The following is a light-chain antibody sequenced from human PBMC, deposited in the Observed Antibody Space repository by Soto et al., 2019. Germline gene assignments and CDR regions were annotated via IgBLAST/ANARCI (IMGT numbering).Light chain of an antibody. CDR3: LQDFNFPQT. V-gene: IGKV1-6*01. CDR2: AAS. Sequence: AIRVVQSPSSLSASVGDRVTITCRASQDIRDDLGWYQLKPGKAPKLLIYAASTLQSGVPSRFSGSGSGTEFTLTISSLQPEDFGTYYCLQDFNFPQTFGQGTKVEIK. CDR1: QDIRDD. J-gene: IGKJ1*01.